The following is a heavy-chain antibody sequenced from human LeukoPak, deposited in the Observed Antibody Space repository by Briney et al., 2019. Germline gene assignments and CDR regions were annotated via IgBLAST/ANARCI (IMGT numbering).Heavy chain of an antibody. Sequence: RASETLSLTCAVSGYSMSSGNYWGWIRQPPGKGLEWIGNIYHSGSTYYNPSLKSRVTISIDTSKNQFFLKLSSVTAADTAVYYCARVRSSWYQFDYWGQGTLVTVSS. D-gene: IGHD6-13*01. CDR3: ARVRSSWYQFDY. CDR1: GYSMSSGNY. V-gene: IGHV4-38-2*01. CDR2: IYHSGST. J-gene: IGHJ4*02.